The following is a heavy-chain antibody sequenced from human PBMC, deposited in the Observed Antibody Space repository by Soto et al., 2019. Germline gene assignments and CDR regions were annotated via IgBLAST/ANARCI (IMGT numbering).Heavy chain of an antibody. J-gene: IGHJ4*02. V-gene: IGHV3-23*01. CDR3: AKIRSIAAAFSDY. Sequence: GGSLRLSCAASGLTFSGSAMSWVRQAPGKGLEWVSSISVTGASTYYADSVQGRFTVSRDNSKDTFFLEMNSLRAEDTAVYFCAKIRSIAAAFSDYWGQGTLVTVSS. CDR1: GLTFSGSA. CDR2: ISVTGAST. D-gene: IGHD6-13*01.